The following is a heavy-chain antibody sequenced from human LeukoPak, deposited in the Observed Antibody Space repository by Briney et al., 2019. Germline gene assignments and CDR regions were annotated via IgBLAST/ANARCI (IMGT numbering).Heavy chain of an antibody. CDR3: ARTLRYRDYYDSSGYPGGLL. J-gene: IGHJ4*02. D-gene: IGHD3-22*01. CDR2: IIPILGIA. V-gene: IGHV1-69*02. CDR1: GGTFSSYT. Sequence: SVKVSCKASGGTFSSYTISWVRQAPGQGLEWMGRIIPILGIANYAQKFQGRVTITVDKSTSTAYMELSSLRSEDTAVYYCARTLRYRDYYDSSGYPGGLLWGQGTLVTVSS.